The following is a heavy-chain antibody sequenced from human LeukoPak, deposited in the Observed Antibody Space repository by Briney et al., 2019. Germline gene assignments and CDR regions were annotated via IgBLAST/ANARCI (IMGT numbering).Heavy chain of an antibody. CDR1: GFTFSSYA. V-gene: IGHV3-30*04. CDR2: ISYDGSNK. J-gene: IGHJ4*02. CDR3: ARDANYYGSGSYYNERELDY. D-gene: IGHD3-10*01. Sequence: GGSLRLSCAASGFTFSSYAMHWVRQAPGKGLEWVAVISYDGSNKYYADSVKGRLTISRDNSKNTLHLQMNSLRAEDTAVYYCARDANYYGSGSYYNERELDYWGQGTLVTVSS.